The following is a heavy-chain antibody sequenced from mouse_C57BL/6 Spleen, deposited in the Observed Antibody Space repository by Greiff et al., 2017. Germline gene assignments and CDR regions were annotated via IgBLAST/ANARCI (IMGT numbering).Heavy chain of an antibody. CDR1: GFTFSDYG. Sequence: EVKLMESGGGLVKPGGSLKLSCAASGFTFSDYGMHWVRQAPEKGLEWVAYISSGSSTIYYAATVKGRFTISRDNAKNTLFLQMTSLRSEDTAMYYCARPGRGNAMDYWGQGTSVTVSS. V-gene: IGHV5-17*01. D-gene: IGHD3-3*01. CDR2: ISSGSSTI. CDR3: ARPGRGNAMDY. J-gene: IGHJ4*01.